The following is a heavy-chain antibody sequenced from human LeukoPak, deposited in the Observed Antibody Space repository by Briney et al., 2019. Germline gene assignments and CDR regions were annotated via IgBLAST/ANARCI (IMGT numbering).Heavy chain of an antibody. D-gene: IGHD2-15*01. Sequence: PGGSLRLSCAASGFTFSGYSMSWVRQAPGKGLEWVANINQVGTETFYVDSVKGRFTISRDNAKNSLYLQMSSLRAEDTAVYYCAQLLLRGPTAWGQGTLVTVSS. CDR1: GFTFSGYS. J-gene: IGHJ4*02. V-gene: IGHV3-7*01. CDR3: AQLLLRGPTA. CDR2: INQVGTET.